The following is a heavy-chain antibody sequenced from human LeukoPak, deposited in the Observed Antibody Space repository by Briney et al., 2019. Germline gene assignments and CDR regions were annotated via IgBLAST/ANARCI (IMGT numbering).Heavy chain of an antibody. V-gene: IGHV3-30-3*01. Sequence: QPGGSLRLSCAASGFTFSDYYMSWIRQAPGKGLEWVAVISYDGSNKYYADSVKGRFTISRDNSKNTLYLQMNSLRAEDTAVYYCARDSTYYDSSGYADYWGQGTLVTVSS. J-gene: IGHJ4*02. CDR1: GFTFSDYY. CDR2: ISYDGSNK. D-gene: IGHD3-22*01. CDR3: ARDSTYYDSSGYADY.